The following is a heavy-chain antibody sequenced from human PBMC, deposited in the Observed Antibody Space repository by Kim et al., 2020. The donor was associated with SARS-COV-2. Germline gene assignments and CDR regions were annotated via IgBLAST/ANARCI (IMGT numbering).Heavy chain of an antibody. J-gene: IGHJ6*02. Sequence: GGSLRLSCAASGFTFSSYAMSWVRQAPGKGLEWVSAISGSGGSTYYADSVKGRFTISRDNSKNTLYLQMNSLRAEDTAVYYCAKDPHYDFFAEASMDVWGQGTTVTVSS. CDR3: AKDPHYDFFAEASMDV. CDR1: GFTFSSYA. CDR2: ISGSGGST. D-gene: IGHD3-3*01. V-gene: IGHV3-23*01.